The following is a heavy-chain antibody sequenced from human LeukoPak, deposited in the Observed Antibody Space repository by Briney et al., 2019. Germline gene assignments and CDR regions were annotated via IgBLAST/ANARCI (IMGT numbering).Heavy chain of an antibody. Sequence: PSETLSLTCTVSGGSISSYYWSWIRQPPGKGLEWIGYIHYSGSTNYNPSLKSRVTISVDTSKNQFSLKLSSVTAADTAVYYCARTGGSSWLNYYYGMDVWGQGTTVTVSS. J-gene: IGHJ6*02. D-gene: IGHD6-13*01. CDR3: ARTGGSSWLNYYYGMDV. V-gene: IGHV4-59*08. CDR2: IHYSGST. CDR1: GGSISSYY.